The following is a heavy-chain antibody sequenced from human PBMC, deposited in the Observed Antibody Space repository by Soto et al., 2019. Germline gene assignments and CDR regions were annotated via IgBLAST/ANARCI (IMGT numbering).Heavy chain of an antibody. CDR3: ARGGSLYWYFDL. J-gene: IGHJ2*01. D-gene: IGHD1-26*01. CDR2: IIVGSGKT. V-gene: IGHV1-58*01. CDR1: GFTFSNSA. Sequence: SVKVSCKTSGFTFSNSAVQWVRQARGRPLEWIGWIIVGSGKTNYLQNLQGRITITRDTSTSTAYMELSSLRSEDTAVYYCARGGSLYWYFDLWGRGTLVTVSS.